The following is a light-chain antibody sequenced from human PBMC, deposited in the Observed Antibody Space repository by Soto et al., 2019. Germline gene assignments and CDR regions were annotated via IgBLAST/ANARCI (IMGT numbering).Light chain of an antibody. J-gene: IGLJ2*01. CDR1: SGHSSYA. CDR2: LSSDGSH. Sequence: QPVLTQSPSASASLGASVKLTCTLSSGHSSYAIAWHQQQPEKGPRYLMKLSSDGSHSKGDGIPDRFSGSSSGAERYPTIPLLHSDYEPYYYSPTWGTGLVVFGGGTKLTVL. V-gene: IGLV4-69*01. CDR3: PTWGTGLVV.